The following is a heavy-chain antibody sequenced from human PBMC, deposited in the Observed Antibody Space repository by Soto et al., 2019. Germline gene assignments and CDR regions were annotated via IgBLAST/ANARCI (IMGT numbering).Heavy chain of an antibody. Sequence: PSETLSLTCAVYGGSFSGYYWSWIRQPPGKGLEWIGEINHSGSTNYNPSLKSRVTISVDTSKNQFSLKLSSVTAADTAVYYCARGPGQYYYYYGMDVWGQGTTVTVSS. CDR1: GGSFSGYY. CDR3: ARGPGQYYYYYGMDV. CDR2: INHSGST. V-gene: IGHV4-34*01. J-gene: IGHJ6*02.